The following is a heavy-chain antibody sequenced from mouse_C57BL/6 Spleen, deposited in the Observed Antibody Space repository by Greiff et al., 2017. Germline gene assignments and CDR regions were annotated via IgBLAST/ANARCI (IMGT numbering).Heavy chain of an antibody. D-gene: IGHD2-4*01. CDR1: GYTFTSYW. V-gene: IGHV1-64*01. J-gene: IGHJ2*01. Sequence: QVQLQQPGAELVKPGASVKLSCKASGYTFTSYWMHWVKQRPGQGLEWIGMIHPNSGSTNYNEKFKSKATLTVDKSSSTAYMQLSSLTSEDSAVYYCASLIQDYDYVVDYWGQGTTLTVSS. CDR3: ASLIQDYDYVVDY. CDR2: IHPNSGST.